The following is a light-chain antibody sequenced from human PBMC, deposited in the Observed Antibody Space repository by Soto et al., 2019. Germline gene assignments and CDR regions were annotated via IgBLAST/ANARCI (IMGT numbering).Light chain of an antibody. CDR3: QQYNSYSRT. Sequence: DIQMTQPPSTLSASVGDRVTITCRASQSISSWLAWYQQKPGKAPKLLIYKASSLESGVPSRFSGSGSGTEFNLTISSLQPDDFATYYCQQYNSYSRTFGQGTKVEIK. V-gene: IGKV1-5*03. CDR1: QSISSW. J-gene: IGKJ1*01. CDR2: KAS.